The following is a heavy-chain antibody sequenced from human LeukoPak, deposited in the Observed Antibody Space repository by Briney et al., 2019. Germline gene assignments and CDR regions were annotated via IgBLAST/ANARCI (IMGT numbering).Heavy chain of an antibody. CDR2: ISSSSSYI. V-gene: IGHV3-21*01. Sequence: GGSLRLSCAASGFTFSSYNMNWVRQAPGKGLEWVSSISSSSSYIYYVDSVKGRFTISRDNAKNSLYLQMNSLRAEDTAVYYCAKDPFRTPRYCFDYWGQGTLVTVSS. CDR1: GFTFSSYN. J-gene: IGHJ4*02. CDR3: AKDPFRTPRYCFDY. D-gene: IGHD5-24*01.